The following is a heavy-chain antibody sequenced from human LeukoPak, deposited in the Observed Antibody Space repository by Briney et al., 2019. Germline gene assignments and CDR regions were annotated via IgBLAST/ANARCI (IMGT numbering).Heavy chain of an antibody. V-gene: IGHV3-72*01. D-gene: IGHD6-25*01. CDR2: IRNKANSYTT. J-gene: IGHJ4*02. CDR1: GFTFSDHY. Sequence: PGGSLRLSCAASGFTFSDHYMDWVRRSPGKGLEWVGRIRNKANSYTTEYAASVKGRFTISRDDSKNSLYLQMNSLKTEDTAVYYCAKDLSAGSSDYLFDYWGQGTLVTVSS. CDR3: AKDLSAGSSDYLFDY.